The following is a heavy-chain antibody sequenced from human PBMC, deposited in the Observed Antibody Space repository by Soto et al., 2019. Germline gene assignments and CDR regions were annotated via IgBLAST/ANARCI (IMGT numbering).Heavy chain of an antibody. CDR3: ARGTVDTAMVNDY. J-gene: IGHJ4*02. CDR1: GGSISSGDYY. Sequence: QVQLQESGPGLVKPSQTLSLTCTVSGGSISSGDYYWSWIRQPPGKGLEWIGYIYYSGSTYYNPSLKSRVXTSXDXSKNQFSLKLSSVTAADTAVYYCARGTVDTAMVNDYWGQGTLVTVSS. CDR2: IYYSGST. V-gene: IGHV4-30-4*01. D-gene: IGHD5-18*01.